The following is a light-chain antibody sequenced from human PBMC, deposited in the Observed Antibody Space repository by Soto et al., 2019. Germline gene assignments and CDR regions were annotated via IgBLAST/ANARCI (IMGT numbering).Light chain of an antibody. CDR1: QIVTINS. CDR2: AAS. V-gene: IGKV3-20*01. Sequence: EVVLTQSPGTLSLSPGERATLSGRASQIVTINSLAWYQQKPGQPPRLLIYAASTRASAIPDRFSGSGSGTAFTLTISRLQPEDFALYYCQQYGDSPFTFGPGTRVDVK. J-gene: IGKJ3*01. CDR3: QQYGDSPFT.